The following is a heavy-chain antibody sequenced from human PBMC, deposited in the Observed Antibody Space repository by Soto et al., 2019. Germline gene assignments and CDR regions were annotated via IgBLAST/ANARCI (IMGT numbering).Heavy chain of an antibody. CDR2: ISSNGGST. CDR1: GFTFSSYA. CDR3: VKDCWGDIVATFDY. D-gene: IGHD5-12*01. V-gene: IGHV3-64D*08. Sequence: PGGSLGLSCSASGFTFSSYAMHWVRRAPGKGLEYVSAISSNGGSTYYADSVKGRFTIPRDNSKNTLYLQMSSLRAGDTAVYYCVKDCWGDIVATFDYWGQGTLVTVSS. J-gene: IGHJ4*02.